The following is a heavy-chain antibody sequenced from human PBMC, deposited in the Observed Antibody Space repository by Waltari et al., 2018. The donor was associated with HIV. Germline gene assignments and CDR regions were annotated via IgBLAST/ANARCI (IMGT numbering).Heavy chain of an antibody. V-gene: IGHV3-21*02. J-gene: IGHJ5*02. Sequence: EVQLVDSGGGLVKPGGSLRLSCAASGFTFSDYSMNWVRQSPGKGLGWVSSVSSSVSFIYYPDSVKGRFTISRDNGQNSMYLQMNNLRADDSAMYYCARDSRGTSWSLNWFDPWGQGTLVTVSS. CDR3: ARDSRGTSWSLNWFDP. D-gene: IGHD6-13*01. CDR2: VSSSVSFI. CDR1: GFTFSDYS.